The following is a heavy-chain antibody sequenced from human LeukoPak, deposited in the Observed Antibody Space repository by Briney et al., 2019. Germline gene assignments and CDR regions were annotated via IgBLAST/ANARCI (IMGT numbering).Heavy chain of an antibody. CDR3: ARDLTYYDFWSGYYTFDY. Sequence: GGSLRLSCAASGFTFSSYAMHWVRQAPGKGLEWVAVISYDGSNKYYADSVKGRFTISRDNSKNTLYLQMNSLRAEDTAVYYCARDLTYYDFWSGYYTFDYWGQGTLVTVSS. CDR2: ISYDGSNK. D-gene: IGHD3-3*01. V-gene: IGHV3-30-3*01. CDR1: GFTFSSYA. J-gene: IGHJ4*02.